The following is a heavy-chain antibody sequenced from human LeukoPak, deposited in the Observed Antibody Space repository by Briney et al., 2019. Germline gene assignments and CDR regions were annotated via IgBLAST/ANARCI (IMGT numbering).Heavy chain of an antibody. CDR1: VYTFITYG. V-gene: IGHV1-18*01. CDR3: ATINYDSSGYRYYLDY. J-gene: IGHJ4*02. D-gene: IGHD3-22*01. Sequence: GASVTVSFKASVYTFITYGISWVRQAPGQGLEWMGWISAYNGNTNYAQNLQGRVTMTTDTSTSTAYMELRSLRSDDTAVYYCATINYDSSGYRYYLDYWGQGTLVTVSS. CDR2: ISAYNGNT.